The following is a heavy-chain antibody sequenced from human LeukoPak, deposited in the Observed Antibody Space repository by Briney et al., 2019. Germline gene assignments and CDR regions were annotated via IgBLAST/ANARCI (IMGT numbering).Heavy chain of an antibody. V-gene: IGHV4-39*01. CDR2: IYYSGST. CDR1: GGSISSSSYY. J-gene: IGHJ3*02. D-gene: IGHD6-19*01. CDR3: ARQLRQWLGHDAFDI. Sequence: PSETLSLTCTVSGGSISSSSYYWGWIRQPPGKGREWIGSIYYSGSTYYNPSLKSRVTISVDTSENQFSLKLSSVTAADTAVYYCARQLRQWLGHDAFDIWGQGTMVTVSS.